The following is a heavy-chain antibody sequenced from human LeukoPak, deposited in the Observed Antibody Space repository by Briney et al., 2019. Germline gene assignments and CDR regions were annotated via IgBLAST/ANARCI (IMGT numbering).Heavy chain of an antibody. V-gene: IGHV3-30*03. D-gene: IGHD4/OR15-4a*01. J-gene: IGHJ4*02. CDR3: ARDPTVLPDF. Sequence: GGSLRLSCAASGFTFSTYGMHWVRQAPGKGLEWVAVISYDGISEYYADSVKGRFTISRDNSKNTLYLQMSSLRAEDTAVYYCARDPTVLPDFWGQGTLVTVSS. CDR2: ISYDGISE. CDR1: GFTFSTYG.